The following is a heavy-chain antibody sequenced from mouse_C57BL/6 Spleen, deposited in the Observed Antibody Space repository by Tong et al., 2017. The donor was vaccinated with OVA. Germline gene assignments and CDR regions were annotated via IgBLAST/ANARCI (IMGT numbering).Heavy chain of an antibody. Sequence: EVQLQESGGGLVKPGGSLKLSCAASGFTFSSYAMSWVRQTPEKRLEWVATISDGGSYTYYPDNVKGRFTISRDNAKNNLYLQMSHLKSEDTAMYYCARDGDYGSSTLLDYWGQGTTLTVSS. CDR1: GFTFSSYA. J-gene: IGHJ2*01. CDR3: ARDGDYGSSTLLDY. V-gene: IGHV5-4*01. D-gene: IGHD1-1*01. CDR2: ISDGGSYT.